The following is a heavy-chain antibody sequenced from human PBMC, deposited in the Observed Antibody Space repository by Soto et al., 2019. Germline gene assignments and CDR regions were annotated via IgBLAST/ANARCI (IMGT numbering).Heavy chain of an antibody. Sequence: PSATLSLTWTVSGGYLRGGGYYWSWIRQHPGKGLEWIGYIYYSGSTYYNPSLKSRVTISVDTSKNQFSLKLSSVTAADTAVYYCARDRLAGYYYYGMYVWGQGTTVTVSS. J-gene: IGHJ6*02. D-gene: IGHD6-6*01. CDR2: IYYSGST. CDR3: ARDRLAGYYYYGMYV. CDR1: GGYLRGGGYY. V-gene: IGHV4-31*02.